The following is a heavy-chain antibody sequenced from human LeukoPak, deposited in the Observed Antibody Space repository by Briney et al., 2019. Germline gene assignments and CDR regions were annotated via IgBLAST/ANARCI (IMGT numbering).Heavy chain of an antibody. CDR3: ARGDYYDSSGYYYDY. CDR2: IYYSGST. V-gene: IGHV4-30-4*01. D-gene: IGHD3-22*01. J-gene: IGHJ4*02. CDR1: GGAISSGDYY. Sequence: SQTLSLTCTVSGGAISSGDYYWSWIRQPPGKGLQWIGYIYYSGSTYYNPSLKSRVTISVDTSKNQFSLKLSSVTAADTAVYYCARGDYYDSSGYYYDYWGQGTLVTVSS.